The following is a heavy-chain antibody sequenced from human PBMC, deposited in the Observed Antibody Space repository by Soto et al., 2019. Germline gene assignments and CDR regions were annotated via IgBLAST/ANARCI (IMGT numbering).Heavy chain of an antibody. CDR1: GYTFTSYA. D-gene: IGHD6-19*01. J-gene: IGHJ4*02. CDR2: INAGNGNT. CDR3: ARDRPLAIAVAGPKDY. Sequence: GASVKVSCKASGYTFTSYAMHWVRQAPGQRLEWMGWINAGNGNTKYSQKFQGRVTITRDTSASTAYMELSSLRSEDTAVYYCARDRPLAIAVAGPKDYWGQGTLVTVSS. V-gene: IGHV1-3*01.